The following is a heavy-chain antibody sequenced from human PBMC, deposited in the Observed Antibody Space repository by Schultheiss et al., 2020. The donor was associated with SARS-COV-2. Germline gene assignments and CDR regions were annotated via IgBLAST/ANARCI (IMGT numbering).Heavy chain of an antibody. CDR3: ASQVGYSSSRYTYYGMDV. CDR2: IYTSGST. Sequence: SQTLSLTCPVSGGSISTGSYYWSWIRQPAGKGLEWIGRIYTSGSTNYNPSLKSRVTMSVDTSKNQFSLKLSSVTAADTAVYYCASQVGYSSSRYTYYGMDVWGQGTTVTVSS. CDR1: GGSISTGSYY. J-gene: IGHJ6*02. D-gene: IGHD6-13*01. V-gene: IGHV4-61*02.